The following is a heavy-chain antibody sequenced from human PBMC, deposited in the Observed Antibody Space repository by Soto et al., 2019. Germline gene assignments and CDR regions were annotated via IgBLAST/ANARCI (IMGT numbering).Heavy chain of an antibody. CDR3: AATWSFDY. D-gene: IGHD2-8*02. V-gene: IGHV1-18*01. J-gene: IGHJ4*02. Sequence: ASVKVSCKASGYKFTNNGMSWVRQAPGQGLEWMGWISGHEGKTKYARKFQGRVTMTTDTSTSTAYMEMNSLRYDDTAVYYCAATWSFDYWGQGTLVTVSS. CDR1: GYKFTNNG. CDR2: ISGHEGKT.